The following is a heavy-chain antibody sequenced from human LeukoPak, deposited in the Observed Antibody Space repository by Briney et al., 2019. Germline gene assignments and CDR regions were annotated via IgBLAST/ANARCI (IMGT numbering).Heavy chain of an antibody. CDR2: ISGSGGST. CDR3: AKFAGSYPQDPFDY. D-gene: IGHD1-26*01. V-gene: IGHV3-23*01. J-gene: IGHJ4*02. Sequence: GGSLRLSCAASGFTFSTYATSWVRQAPGKGLEWVSAISGSGGSTYYADSVKGRFTISRDNSKNTLFLQMNSLRAEDTAVYYCAKFAGSYPQDPFDYWGQGTLVTVSP. CDR1: GFTFSTYA.